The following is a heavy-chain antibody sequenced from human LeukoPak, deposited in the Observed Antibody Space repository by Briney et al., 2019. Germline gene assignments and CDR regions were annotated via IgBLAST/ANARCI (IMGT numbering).Heavy chain of an antibody. V-gene: IGHV3-23*01. CDR1: GFTLNSYA. Sequence: GSLRLSCAGPGFTLNSYAMNWVPQASGKGPEWVSGISGSDNSTYYADSVKGRFTVSRDNSRDTLELQMNSLRPEDTAIYYCAKARSGISTSCYNYWGQGTLVTVSS. CDR3: AKARSGISTSCYNY. J-gene: IGHJ4*02. CDR2: ISGSDNST. D-gene: IGHD2-2*02.